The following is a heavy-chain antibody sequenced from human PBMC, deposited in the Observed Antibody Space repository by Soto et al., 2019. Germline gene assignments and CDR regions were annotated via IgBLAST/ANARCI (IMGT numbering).Heavy chain of an antibody. V-gene: IGHV4-34*01. Sequence: SETLSLTCAVYGGSFSGYYWSWIRQPPGKGLEWIGEINHSGSTNYNPSLKSRVTISVDTSKNQFSLKLSSVTAADTAVYYCARARNYYGSGSYYKVTRYGMDVWGQGTTVTVSS. CDR1: GGSFSGYY. J-gene: IGHJ6*02. CDR2: INHSGST. D-gene: IGHD3-10*01. CDR3: ARARNYYGSGSYYKVTRYGMDV.